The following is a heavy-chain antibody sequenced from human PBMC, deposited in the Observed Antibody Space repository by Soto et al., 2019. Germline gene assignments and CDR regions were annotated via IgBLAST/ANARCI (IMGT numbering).Heavy chain of an antibody. CDR3: AKDKGKSGWPSDY. CDR1: GFTFSSDG. D-gene: IGHD6-19*01. CDR2: ISYDGSNK. J-gene: IGHJ4*02. V-gene: IGHV3-30*18. Sequence: QVQLVESGGGVVQPGRSLRLSCAASGFTFSSDGMHWVRQAPGKGLEWVAVISYDGSNKYYADSVKGRFTISRDNSKNSLYLQMNSLRAEDTAVYYCAKDKGKSGWPSDYWGQGTLVTVSS.